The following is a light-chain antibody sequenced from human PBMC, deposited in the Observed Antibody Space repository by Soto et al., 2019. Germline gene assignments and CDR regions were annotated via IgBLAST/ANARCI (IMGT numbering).Light chain of an antibody. CDR3: QHYKMYSPWT. Sequence: DIQMTQSPSSLSASEGDRVTITCRASQNIGSSLNWYQQRPGKAPKLLIYDVSSLQSGVPSRFSGSGSGTEFTLTISSLQPDDFATYYCQHYKMYSPWTFGQGTKVDIK. J-gene: IGKJ1*01. CDR1: QNIGSS. V-gene: IGKV1-5*01. CDR2: DVS.